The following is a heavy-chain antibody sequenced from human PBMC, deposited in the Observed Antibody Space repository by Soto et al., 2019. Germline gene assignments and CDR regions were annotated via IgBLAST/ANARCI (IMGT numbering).Heavy chain of an antibody. CDR3: ARDQERGYSYGFNYYYYGMDV. D-gene: IGHD5-18*01. CDR1: GFTFSSYA. J-gene: IGHJ6*02. Sequence: PGGSLRLSCAASGFTFSSYAMHWVRQAPGKGLEGVAVISYDGSNKYYADSVKGRFTISRDNSKNTLYLQMNSLRAEDTAVYYCARDQERGYSYGFNYYYYGMDVWGQGTTVTVSS. V-gene: IGHV3-30-3*01. CDR2: ISYDGSNK.